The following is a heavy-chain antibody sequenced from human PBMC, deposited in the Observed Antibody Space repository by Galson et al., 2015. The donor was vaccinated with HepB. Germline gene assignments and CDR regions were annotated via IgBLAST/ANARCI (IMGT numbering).Heavy chain of an antibody. D-gene: IGHD3-22*01. V-gene: IGHV5-51*01. Sequence: QSGAEVKKPGESLKISCKGSGYSFTSYWIGWVRQMPGKGLEWMGIIYPGDSDTRYSPSFQGQVTISADKSISTAYLQWSSLKASDTAMYYCARQPYYYDSSARKWWFDPWGQGTLVTVSS. CDR3: ARQPYYYDSSARKWWFDP. J-gene: IGHJ5*02. CDR2: IYPGDSDT. CDR1: GYSFTSYW.